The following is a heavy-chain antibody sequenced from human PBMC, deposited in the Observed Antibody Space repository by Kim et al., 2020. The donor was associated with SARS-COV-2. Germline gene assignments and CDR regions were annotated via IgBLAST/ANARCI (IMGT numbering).Heavy chain of an antibody. CDR2: ISSSSSYI. V-gene: IGHV3-21*01. CDR3: ASPVTTFGGVIANDY. CDR1: GFTFSSYS. Sequence: GGSLRLSCAASGFTFSSYSMNWVRQAPGKGLEWVSSISSSSSYIYYADSVKGRFTISRDNAKNSLYLQMNSLRAEDTAVYYCASPVTTFGGVIANDYWGQGTLVTVSS. D-gene: IGHD3-16*02. J-gene: IGHJ4*02.